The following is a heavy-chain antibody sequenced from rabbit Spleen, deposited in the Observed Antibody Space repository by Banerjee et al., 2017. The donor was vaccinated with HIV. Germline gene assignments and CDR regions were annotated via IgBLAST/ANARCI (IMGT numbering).Heavy chain of an antibody. Sequence: QSLEESGGDLVKPGASLTLTCTASGFSFSSSYYMCWVRQAPGKGLEWIACIGAGSSGSTYYATWANGRFTISRTSSTTVTLQMTSLTAADTATYFCARGSATMTMVITGYYFNLWGPGTLVTVS. D-gene: IGHD2-1*01. V-gene: IGHV1S40*01. J-gene: IGHJ4*01. CDR1: GFSFSSSYY. CDR3: ARGSATMTMVITGYYFNL. CDR2: IGAGSSGST.